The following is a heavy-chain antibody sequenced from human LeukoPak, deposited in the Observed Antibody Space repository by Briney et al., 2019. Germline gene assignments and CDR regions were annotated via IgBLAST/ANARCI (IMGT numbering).Heavy chain of an antibody. CDR3: ARGRDGYNFLNRGEYYYFDY. D-gene: IGHD5-24*01. V-gene: IGHV4-61*02. CDR1: GGSISSCCYY. J-gene: IGHJ4*02. Sequence: SETLSLTCTVSGGSISSCCYYWSWLRQPDGQGLEWSVRFYTSGSTNYNPSLTGRVTISVDTYKTQFSLKLNSVTAADTAVYYCARGRDGYNFLNRGEYYYFDYWGQGTLVTASS. CDR2: FYTSGST.